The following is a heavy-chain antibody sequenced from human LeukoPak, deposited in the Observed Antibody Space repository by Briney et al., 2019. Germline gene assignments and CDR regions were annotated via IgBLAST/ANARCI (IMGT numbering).Heavy chain of an antibody. V-gene: IGHV4-59*01. CDR1: GGSISSYY. CDR3: ARVRYYGSGSYSPHMDV. D-gene: IGHD3-10*01. J-gene: IGHJ6*02. CDR2: IYYSGST. Sequence: PSETLSLTYTVSGGSISSYYWSWIRQPPGKGLEWIGYIYYSGSTNYNPSLKSRVTISVDTSKNQFSLKLSSVTAADTAVYYCARVRYYGSGSYSPHMDVWGQGTTVTVSS.